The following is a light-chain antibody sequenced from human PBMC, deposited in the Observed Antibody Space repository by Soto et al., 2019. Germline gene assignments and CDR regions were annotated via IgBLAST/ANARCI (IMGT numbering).Light chain of an antibody. J-gene: IGLJ3*02. CDR1: SSDVGSYNL. CDR2: EGS. V-gene: IGLV2-23*01. Sequence: QSALTQPASXXGSXXXXXXISCTGTSSDVGSYNLVSWYQQHPGNAPKLMIYEGSKRPSGVSNRFFGSKSGNTASLTISGLQAEDEADYYCCSFARGSTLVFGGGTKLTVL. CDR3: CSFARGSTLV.